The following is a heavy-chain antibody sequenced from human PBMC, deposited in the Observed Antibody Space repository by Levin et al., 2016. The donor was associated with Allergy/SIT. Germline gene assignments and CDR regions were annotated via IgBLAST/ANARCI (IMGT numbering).Heavy chain of an antibody. CDR2: IDATGST. CDR1: DGSISNGGYY. J-gene: IGHJ4*02. D-gene: IGHD6-19*01. CDR3: ARTSTGFSSGWCMSSPGGCWLDY. V-gene: IGHV4-61*02. Sequence: SETLSLTCTVSDGSISNGGYYWSWIRQPAGKGLEWIGRIDATGSTNYNPSLESRVTISVDMSKNQFSLKLNSVTAADTAVYYCARTSTGFSSGWCMSSPGGCWLDYWGQGTLVTVSS.